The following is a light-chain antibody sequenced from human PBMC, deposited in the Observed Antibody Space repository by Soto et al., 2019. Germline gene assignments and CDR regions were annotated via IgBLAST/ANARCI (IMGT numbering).Light chain of an antibody. V-gene: IGKV2-28*01. Sequence: DIVMTQSPLSLPVTPGEPASISCRSSQSLLHSNGYNYLDWYLQKPGQSPQLLIYLGSNRASGVPDRFSGSGSCTDFTLNISRMEAEDVGVYYCMQALQTPLTFGGGTKVEIK. CDR2: LGS. J-gene: IGKJ4*01. CDR1: QSLLHSNGYNY. CDR3: MQALQTPLT.